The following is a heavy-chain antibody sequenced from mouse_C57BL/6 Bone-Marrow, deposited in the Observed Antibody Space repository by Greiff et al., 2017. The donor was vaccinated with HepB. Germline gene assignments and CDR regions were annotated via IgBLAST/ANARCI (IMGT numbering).Heavy chain of an antibody. J-gene: IGHJ2*01. D-gene: IGHD1-1*01. CDR3: AREDYGSSPDY. CDR1: GYTFTSYW. V-gene: IGHV1-64*01. CDR2: IHPNSGST. Sequence: QVQLQQSGAELVKPGASVKLSCKASGYTFTSYWMHWVKQRPGQGLEWIGMIHPNSGSTNYNEKFKSKATLTVDKSSSTAYMQLSSLTSEDSAVYYCAREDYGSSPDYWGQGTTLTVSS.